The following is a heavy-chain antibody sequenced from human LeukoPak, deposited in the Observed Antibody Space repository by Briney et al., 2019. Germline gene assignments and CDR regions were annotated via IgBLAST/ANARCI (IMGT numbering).Heavy chain of an antibody. Sequence: GGSLRLSCAASGFTFSSYAMHWVRQAPGKGLEWVAVISYDGSNKYYADSVKGRFTISRDNSKNTLYLQMNSLRAEDTAVYYCARGYYYDSSAYGPFGAYWGQGTLVTVSS. J-gene: IGHJ4*02. CDR3: ARGYYYDSSAYGPFGAY. CDR1: GFTFSSYA. D-gene: IGHD3-22*01. V-gene: IGHV3-30-3*01. CDR2: ISYDGSNK.